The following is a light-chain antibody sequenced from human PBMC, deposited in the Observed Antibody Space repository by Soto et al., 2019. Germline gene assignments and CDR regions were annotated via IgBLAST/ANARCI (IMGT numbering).Light chain of an antibody. Sequence: DIQMTQSPSSLSAYVVDRVTITCRASQGISNNLAWYQQKPGKVPKVLIYAASTLHSGVPSRFSGSGSGKDFTLTISSLQPEDVATYYWQKYNSAPYTCGQGTKLEIK. CDR3: QKYNSAPYT. V-gene: IGKV1-27*01. CDR2: AAS. J-gene: IGKJ2*01. CDR1: QGISNN.